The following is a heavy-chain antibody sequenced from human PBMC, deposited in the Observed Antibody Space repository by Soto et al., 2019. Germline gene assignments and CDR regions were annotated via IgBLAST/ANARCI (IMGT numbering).Heavy chain of an antibody. CDR2: ISGSGGST. D-gene: IGHD6-19*01. Sequence: PGGSLRLSCAASGFTFSSYAMSWVRQAPGKGLEWVSAISGSGGSTYYADSVKGRFTISRDNSKNTLYLQMNSLRAEDTAVYYCAKIRYSGGWGIAYYYYYGMDVWGQGTTVTVSS. CDR3: AKIRYSGGWGIAYYYYYGMDV. CDR1: GFTFSSYA. V-gene: IGHV3-23*01. J-gene: IGHJ6*02.